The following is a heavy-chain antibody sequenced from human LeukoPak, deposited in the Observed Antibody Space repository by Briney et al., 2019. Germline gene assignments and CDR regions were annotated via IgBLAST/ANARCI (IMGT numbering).Heavy chain of an antibody. Sequence: SETLSLTCAVYGGSFSGYYWSWIRQPPGKGLEWIGEINHSGSTNYNPSLKSRVTISVDTSKYQFSLRLTSMTAADTAVYYCARDVAGTTFDYWGQGTLVTVSS. D-gene: IGHD1-26*01. J-gene: IGHJ4*02. CDR2: INHSGST. CDR1: GGSFSGYY. CDR3: ARDVAGTTFDY. V-gene: IGHV4-34*01.